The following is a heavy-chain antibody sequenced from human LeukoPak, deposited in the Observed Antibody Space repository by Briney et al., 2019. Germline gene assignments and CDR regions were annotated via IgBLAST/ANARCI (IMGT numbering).Heavy chain of an antibody. Sequence: QAGGSLRLSCAASGFTFSSYAMSWVRQAPGKGLEWVSAISGSGGSTYYADSVKGRFTISRDNSKNTLYLQMNSLRAEDTAVYYCAKVESHVVVPAAADYWGQGTLVTVSS. CDR3: AKVESHVVVPAAADY. CDR1: GFTFSSYA. D-gene: IGHD2-2*01. V-gene: IGHV3-23*01. J-gene: IGHJ4*02. CDR2: ISGSGGST.